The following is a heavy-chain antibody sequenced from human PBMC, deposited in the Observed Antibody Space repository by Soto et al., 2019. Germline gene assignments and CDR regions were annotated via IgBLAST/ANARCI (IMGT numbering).Heavy chain of an antibody. Sequence: GSLILRCAASGXTISEYEMSWIRQAPGKGLEWVSYISSSGSTIYYADSVKGRFTISRDNAKNSLYLQMNSLRADDKAVYYCARDWSAYDAFDIWGQGNMVTVSS. CDR3: ARDWSAYDAFDI. V-gene: IGHV3-11*01. J-gene: IGHJ3*02. D-gene: IGHD2-21*01. CDR2: ISSSGSTI. CDR1: GXTISEYE.